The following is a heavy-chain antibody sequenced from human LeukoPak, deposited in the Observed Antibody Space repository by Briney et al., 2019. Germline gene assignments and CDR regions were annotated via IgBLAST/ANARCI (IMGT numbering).Heavy chain of an antibody. V-gene: IGHV4-59*01. CDR2: IYYSGST. CDR1: GGSISSYY. CDR3: ARERGAYGSGSGHFDY. Sequence: PSETLSLTCTVSGGSISSYYWSWIRQPPGKGLEWIGYIYYSGSTNYNPSLKSRVTISVDTSKNQFSLKLSSVTAADTAVYYCARERGAYGSGSGHFDYWGQGTLVTVSS. J-gene: IGHJ4*02. D-gene: IGHD3-10*01.